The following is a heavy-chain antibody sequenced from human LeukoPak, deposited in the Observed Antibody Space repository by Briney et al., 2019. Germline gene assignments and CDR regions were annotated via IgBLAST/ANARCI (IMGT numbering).Heavy chain of an antibody. J-gene: IGHJ1*01. CDR2: MNPNSGNT. CDR1: GYTFASYD. Sequence: ASVKVSCKASGYTFASYDINWVRQATGQGLEWMGWMNPNSGNTGYAQKFQGRVTMTRNTSTSTAYMELSSLSSEDTAVYYCARRQESYDSSGYQKPRAEYSQHWGQGTLVTVSS. V-gene: IGHV1-8*01. D-gene: IGHD3-22*01. CDR3: ARRQESYDSSGYQKPRAEYSQH.